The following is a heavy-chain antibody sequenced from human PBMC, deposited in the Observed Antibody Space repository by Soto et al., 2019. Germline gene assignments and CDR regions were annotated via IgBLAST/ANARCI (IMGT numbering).Heavy chain of an antibody. D-gene: IGHD4-17*01. CDR2: VYYSGAT. Sequence: SETLSLTCSVSGGSVSDKTYYWSWIRQPPGKRLEWIGYVYYSGATNYNPSLKSRVTISVDLSKNRFSLRLSSVTTADTALYYCARTTAVPNTLRSRYFFDYWGQGTLVTVSS. V-gene: IGHV4-61*01. J-gene: IGHJ4*02. CDR3: ARTTAVPNTLRSRYFFDY. CDR1: GGSVSDKTYY.